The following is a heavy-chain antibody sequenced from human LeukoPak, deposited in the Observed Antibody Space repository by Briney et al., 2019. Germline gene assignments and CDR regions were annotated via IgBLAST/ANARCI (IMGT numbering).Heavy chain of an antibody. CDR3: ARRGQAGYLY. Sequence: SETLSLTCAVYGGSFSGYYWSWIRQPPGKGLEWIGEINHSGSANYNPSLKSRVTISVDTPKNQFSLNLSSVTAADTAVYYCARRGQAGYLYWGQETLVTVSS. D-gene: IGHD3-16*02. V-gene: IGHV4-34*01. CDR2: INHSGSA. CDR1: GGSFSGYY. J-gene: IGHJ4*02.